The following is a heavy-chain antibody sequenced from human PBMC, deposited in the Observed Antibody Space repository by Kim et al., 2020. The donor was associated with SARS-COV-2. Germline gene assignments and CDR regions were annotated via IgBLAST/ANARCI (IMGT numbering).Heavy chain of an antibody. CDR2: TSYSGSA. CDR1: GDSISSYS. J-gene: IGHJ4*02. D-gene: IGHD2-2*01. Sequence: SETLSPTCTVSGDSISSYSWSWIRQPPGKGLEWIAYTSYSGSANYNPSLKSRVTISVDTSKNQFSLKLSSVTAADTAVYYCARDRIGYCNTTSCSLHFDYWGQGTLVTVSS. V-gene: IGHV4-59*01. CDR3: ARDRIGYCNTTSCSLHFDY.